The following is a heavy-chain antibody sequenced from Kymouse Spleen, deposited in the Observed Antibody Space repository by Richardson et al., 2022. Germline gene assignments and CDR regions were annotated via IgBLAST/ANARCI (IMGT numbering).Heavy chain of an antibody. J-gene: IGHJ6*02. V-gene: IGHV3-21*03. CDR2: ISSSSSYI. CDR1: GFTFSSYS. D-gene: IGHD4-11,IGHD4-11*01. CDR3: AREDSNYYYGMDV. Sequence: EVQLVESGGGLVKPGGSLRLSCAASGFTFSSYSMNWVRQAPGKGLEWVSSISSSSSYIYYADSVKGRFTISRDNAKNSLYLQMNSLRAEDTAVYYCAREDSNYYYGMDVWGQGTTVTVSS.